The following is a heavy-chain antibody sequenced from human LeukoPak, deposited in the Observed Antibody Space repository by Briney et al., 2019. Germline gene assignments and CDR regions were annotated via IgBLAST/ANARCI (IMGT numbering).Heavy chain of an antibody. V-gene: IGHV4-39*07. D-gene: IGHD6-13*01. Sequence: PSETLSLTCTVSGGSISSSNYYWGWIRQPPGKGLEWIGTIHYSGITYYNPSLRSRVTISADTSKNQFSLRLTSVTAADTAVYYCARSVKSSIAAAGTRYYFDYWGQGTLVTVSS. J-gene: IGHJ4*02. CDR3: ARSVKSSIAAAGTRYYFDY. CDR1: GGSISSSNYY. CDR2: IHYSGIT.